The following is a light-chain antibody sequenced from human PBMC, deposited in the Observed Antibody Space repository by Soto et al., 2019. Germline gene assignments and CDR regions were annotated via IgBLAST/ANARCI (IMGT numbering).Light chain of an antibody. CDR3: QQYGVTPPNT. V-gene: IGKV3-20*01. CDR1: QTVSSTY. J-gene: IGKJ4*01. CDR2: GAS. Sequence: EIVLTQSPDTLSLSPGERATLSCRASQTVSSTYLAWFQQKPGQAPRLLIYGASTRATGIPDRFSGSGSGTDFTLTISGLEPEDFALYYCQQYGVTPPNTFGGGTKVDIK.